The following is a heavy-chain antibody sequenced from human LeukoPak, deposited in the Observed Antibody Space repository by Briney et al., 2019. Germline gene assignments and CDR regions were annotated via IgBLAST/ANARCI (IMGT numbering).Heavy chain of an antibody. D-gene: IGHD5-18*01. V-gene: IGHV4-34*01. Sequence: SETLSLTCADCGESFTGYYWSWIRQPPGKRLWWIGEINDSGDTNYNPSLQSRVTISADKSKTKSTLKLSSMSAADTAVYYCARGKWGYSYGSGASVISGQGTLVTASS. CDR1: GESFTGYY. J-gene: IGHJ3*02. CDR2: INDSGDT. CDR3: ARGKWGYSYGSGASVI.